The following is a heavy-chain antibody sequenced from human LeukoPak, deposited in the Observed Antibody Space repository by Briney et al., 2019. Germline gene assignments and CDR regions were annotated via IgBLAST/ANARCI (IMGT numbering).Heavy chain of an antibody. CDR3: ARDPGSEEDY. V-gene: IGHV3-21*01. J-gene: IGHJ4*02. D-gene: IGHD2-15*01. Sequence: GGSLRLSCAASGFTFSSYSMDWVRQAPGKGLEWVSSISSSSSYIYYADSVKGRFTISRDNAKNSLYLQMNSLRAEDTAVYYCARDPGSEEDYWGQGTLVTVSS. CDR2: ISSSSSYI. CDR1: GFTFSSYS.